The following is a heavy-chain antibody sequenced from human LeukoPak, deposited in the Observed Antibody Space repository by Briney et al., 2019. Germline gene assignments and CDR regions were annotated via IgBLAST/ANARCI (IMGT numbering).Heavy chain of an antibody. Sequence: NPSGTLSLTCAVSGESISSSNWWSWVRQPPGKGLEWIGEIYHSGTTSYNPSLKSRVTISFDTSKNQFSLNLRSVTAADTAVYYCANKVYCSTTSCYHAGYWGQGILVTVSS. V-gene: IGHV4-4*02. CDR1: GESISSSNW. CDR3: ANKVYCSTTSCYHAGY. CDR2: IYHSGTT. D-gene: IGHD2-2*01. J-gene: IGHJ4*02.